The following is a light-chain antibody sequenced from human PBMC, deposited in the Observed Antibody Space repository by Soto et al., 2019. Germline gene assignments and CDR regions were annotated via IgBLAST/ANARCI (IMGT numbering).Light chain of an antibody. J-gene: IGKJ1*01. Sequence: EIVLTQSPGTLSLSPGERASLSCRASQSVSSSYLAWYQQKPGQAPRLLIYGASSRATGIPDWFSGSGSGTDFTLTISRLESEDFAVYYCQHYGSSLWTFGQGTKVEIK. CDR3: QHYGSSLWT. CDR1: QSVSSSY. V-gene: IGKV3-20*01. CDR2: GAS.